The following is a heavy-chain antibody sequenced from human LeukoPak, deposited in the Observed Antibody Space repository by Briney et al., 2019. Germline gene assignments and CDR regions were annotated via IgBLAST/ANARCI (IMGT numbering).Heavy chain of an antibody. D-gene: IGHD1-26*01. J-gene: IGHJ4*02. CDR2: IYVGGST. Sequence: GGPLRLSCAASGFSFSSNYLSWVRQAPGKGLEWVSVIYVGGSTYYADSVKGRFTISRENAKNSLSLQMNSLRAEDTAVYYCVRQQTPHGNFDYWGQGTLVTVSS. V-gene: IGHV3-53*01. CDR3: VRQQTPHGNFDY. CDR1: GFSFSSNY.